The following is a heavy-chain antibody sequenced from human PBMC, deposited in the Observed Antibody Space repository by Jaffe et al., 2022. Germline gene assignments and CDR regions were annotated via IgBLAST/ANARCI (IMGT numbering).Heavy chain of an antibody. CDR2: IDGDGSST. V-gene: IGHV3-74*01. D-gene: IGHD1-26*01. Sequence: EVQLVESGGGLVQPGGSLRLSCEVSGFTFSSYWMHWVRQAPGKGLVWVSRIDGDGSSTNYADSVKGRFTISRDNAKNTLYLQMNSLRAEDTAVYYCARSIRVGAYYYYMDVWGKGTTVTVSS. CDR1: GFTFSSYW. J-gene: IGHJ6*03. CDR3: ARSIRVGAYYYYMDV.